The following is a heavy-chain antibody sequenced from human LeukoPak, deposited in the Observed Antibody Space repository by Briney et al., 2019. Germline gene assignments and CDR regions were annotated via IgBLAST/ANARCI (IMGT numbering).Heavy chain of an antibody. CDR1: GYTFTDYY. V-gene: IGHV1-2*02. CDR3: ARDCSGGSCYRASGDY. J-gene: IGHJ4*02. Sequence: GASVKVSCKASGYTFTDYYMHWVRQAPGQGLEWMGWINPNSGGTNYAQNFQGRVTMTRDTSISTAYMEFSRLRSDDTAMCYCARDCSGGSCYRASGDYWGQGTLVTVSS. D-gene: IGHD2-15*01. CDR2: INPNSGGT.